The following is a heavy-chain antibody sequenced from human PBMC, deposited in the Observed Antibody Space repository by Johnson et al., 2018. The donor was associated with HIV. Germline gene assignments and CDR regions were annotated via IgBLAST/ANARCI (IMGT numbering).Heavy chain of an antibody. CDR1: GFTFSDHG. J-gene: IGHJ3*02. CDR3: ARPIARGASDI. D-gene: IGHD3-10*01. CDR2: MWYDGSKR. V-gene: IGHV3-33*01. Sequence: QVQLVESGGGVVQPGRSVRLSCAASGFTFSDHGMHWVRQAPGKGLEWVGGMWYDGSKRNYADSVKGRFTISRDTSKNTLYLQMNSLRVEDTAVYYCARPIARGASDIWGQGTMVTVSS.